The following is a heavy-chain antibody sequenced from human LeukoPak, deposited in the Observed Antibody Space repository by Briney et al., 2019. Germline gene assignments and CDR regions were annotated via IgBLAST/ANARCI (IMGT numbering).Heavy chain of an antibody. J-gene: IGHJ5*02. CDR3: AKGGIPDDP. V-gene: IGHV3-30*18. Sequence: GGSLTLSCAASGFTFSYHWMTWVRQAPGKGLEWVAVISYDGSNKYHADSVKGRFTISRDNSKNTLYLQMNSLRVEDTAVYYCAKGGIPDDPWGQGTLVTVSS. CDR2: ISYDGSNK. CDR1: GFTFSYHW. D-gene: IGHD2-21*01.